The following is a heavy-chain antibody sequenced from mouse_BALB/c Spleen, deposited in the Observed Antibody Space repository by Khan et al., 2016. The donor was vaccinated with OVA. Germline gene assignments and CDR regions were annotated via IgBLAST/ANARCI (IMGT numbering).Heavy chain of an antibody. CDR3: ASELGRYYAMDY. D-gene: IGHD4-1*01. CDR2: ITNSGST. Sequence: QLEESGPGLVKPSQSLSLTCTVTGYSITRDYAWNWIRQFPGNKLEWMGYITNSGSTNYNPSLKSRISITRDTSKNQFFLQLNSVTTEDTATYYCASELGRYYAMDYWGQGTSVTVSS. J-gene: IGHJ4*01. V-gene: IGHV3-2*02. CDR1: GYSITRDYA.